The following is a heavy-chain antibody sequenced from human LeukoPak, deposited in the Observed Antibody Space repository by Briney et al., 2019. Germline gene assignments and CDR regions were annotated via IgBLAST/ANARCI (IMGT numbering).Heavy chain of an antibody. Sequence: GGSLRLSCAASGFTFSSYAMSWVRQAPGKGLEWVSAMSGSGGSTYYADSVKGRFTISRDNSKNTLYLQMNSLRAEDTAVYYCAKGLDCSSTSCYPDYWGQGTLVTVSS. CDR1: GFTFSSYA. CDR2: MSGSGGST. V-gene: IGHV3-23*01. CDR3: AKGLDCSSTSCYPDY. J-gene: IGHJ4*02. D-gene: IGHD2-2*01.